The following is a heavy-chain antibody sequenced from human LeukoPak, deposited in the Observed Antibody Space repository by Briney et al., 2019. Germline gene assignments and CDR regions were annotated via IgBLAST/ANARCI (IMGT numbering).Heavy chain of an antibody. CDR3: ARVGHILGAQLDY. J-gene: IGHJ4*02. CDR2: VSYDGTDK. V-gene: IGHV3-30*04. Sequence: PGGSLRLSCAAYGFTFSSYAIHWVRQAPGKGLEWVAGVSYDGTDKYYADSVKGRFSISRDNSKNTLFLQMNSLKPEDTAVFYCARVGHILGAQLDYWRQGTLVTVSS. CDR1: GFTFSSYA. D-gene: IGHD1-26*01.